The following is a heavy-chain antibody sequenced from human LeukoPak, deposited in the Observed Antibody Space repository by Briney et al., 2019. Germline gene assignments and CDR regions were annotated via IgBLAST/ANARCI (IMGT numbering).Heavy chain of an antibody. D-gene: IGHD4-11*01. Sequence: SQTLSLTCTVSGGSISSGSYYWSWIRQPAGKGLEWIGRIYTSGSTNYNPSLKSRVTISVDTFKNQFSLKLSSVTAADTAVYYCVPEGYSNYVAAYWGQGTLVTVSS. V-gene: IGHV4-61*02. CDR3: VPEGYSNYVAAY. J-gene: IGHJ4*02. CDR1: GGSISSGSYY. CDR2: IYTSGST.